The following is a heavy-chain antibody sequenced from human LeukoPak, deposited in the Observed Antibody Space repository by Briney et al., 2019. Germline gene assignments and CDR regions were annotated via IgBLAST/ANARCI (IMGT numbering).Heavy chain of an antibody. Sequence: GGSLQISCKGSGYSFSNYWIGWVRQMPGRGLEWMGFVYPGDSDTRYNPSFEGQVTISADKSITTVYLQWSSLKASDTAMYYCARQGFSARQMNWFDPWGQGTLVTVSS. J-gene: IGHJ5*02. V-gene: IGHV5-51*01. D-gene: IGHD6-6*01. CDR1: GYSFSNYW. CDR3: ARQGFSARQMNWFDP. CDR2: VYPGDSDT.